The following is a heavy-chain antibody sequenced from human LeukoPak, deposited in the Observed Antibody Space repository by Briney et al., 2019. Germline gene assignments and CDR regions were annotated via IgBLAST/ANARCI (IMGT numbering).Heavy chain of an antibody. V-gene: IGHV1-18*01. CDR2: ISAYNGNA. CDR3: ARVGAYCTSSSCFDY. J-gene: IGHJ4*02. Sequence: ASVKVSCKASGYTFTSYGISWVRQAPGQGLEWMGWISAYNGNADYAQKFQGRVTMTTDTSMSTAYMELRSLRSDDTAVYFCARVGAYCTSSSCFDYWGQGNLVTVSS. CDR1: GYTFTSYG. D-gene: IGHD2-2*01.